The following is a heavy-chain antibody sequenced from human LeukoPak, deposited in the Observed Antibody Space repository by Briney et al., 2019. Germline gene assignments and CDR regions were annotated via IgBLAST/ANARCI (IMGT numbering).Heavy chain of an antibody. D-gene: IGHD3-22*01. Sequence: ASVKVSCKASGYTFTDFYIHWVRQAPGQGLEWMGWINPKSGGTNSPQKFQGRITMTTDTTISTAYMDLSRLRSDDTAVYYCARDEDYYDFWGQGTLVTVSS. CDR1: GYTFTDFY. CDR3: ARDEDYYDF. V-gene: IGHV1-2*02. J-gene: IGHJ1*01. CDR2: INPKSGGT.